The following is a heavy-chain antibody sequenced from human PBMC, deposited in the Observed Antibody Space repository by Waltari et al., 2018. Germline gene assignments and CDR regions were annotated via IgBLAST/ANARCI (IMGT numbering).Heavy chain of an antibody. J-gene: IGHJ4*02. D-gene: IGHD3-9*01. CDR2: IYTKGPT. CDR3: ARMTGSGLFDY. CDR1: VVSISSGSFY. V-gene: IGHV4-61*02. Sequence: QVQLQGSGPGLVKPSQTLFLTCTVSVVSISSGSFYCGWIRQTPGTGLVWIGHIYTKGPTDYNPSLRSRVTISVDTSKSEFSLKLSSVTAADTALYFCARMTGSGLFDYWGQETLVTVSS.